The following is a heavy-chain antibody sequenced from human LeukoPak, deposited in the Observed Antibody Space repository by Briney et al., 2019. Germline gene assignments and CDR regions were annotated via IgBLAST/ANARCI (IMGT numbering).Heavy chain of an antibody. D-gene: IGHD6-19*01. Sequence: SQTLSLTCAISGDSVSSNSAAWNWIRQSPSRGLEWLGRTYYRSKWYNDYAVSVKSRITINPDTSKNQFSLQLNSVTPEDTAVYYCARGTTQWLVLTPSLDYRGQGTLVTVSS. CDR2: TYYRSKWYN. CDR1: GDSVSSNSAA. J-gene: IGHJ4*02. V-gene: IGHV6-1*01. CDR3: ARGTTQWLVLTPSLDY.